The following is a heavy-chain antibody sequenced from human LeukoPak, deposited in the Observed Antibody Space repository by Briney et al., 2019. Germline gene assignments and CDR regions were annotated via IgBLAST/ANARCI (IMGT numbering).Heavy chain of an antibody. J-gene: IGHJ6*03. V-gene: IGHV3-48*01. CDR3: ARPQGAYYYYMDV. D-gene: IGHD3-16*01. Sequence: GGSLRLSCAASGFTFSSCGVNWVRQAPGKGLEWVSYISYSSSAIYYADSVKGRFTISRDNAKNSLYLQMNNLRAEDTAVYYCARPQGAYYYYMDVWGKGTTVTVSS. CDR1: GFTFSSCG. CDR2: ISYSSSAI.